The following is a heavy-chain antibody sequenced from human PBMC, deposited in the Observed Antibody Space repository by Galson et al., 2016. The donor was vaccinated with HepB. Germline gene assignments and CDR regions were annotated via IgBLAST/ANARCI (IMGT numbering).Heavy chain of an antibody. CDR3: ATSHGVRRPHTNFWSGYYAKYYFDY. D-gene: IGHD3-3*01. CDR2: ITSTGSAI. Sequence: SLRLSCAASGFTFSDYYMTWIRQAPGKGLEWVSYITSTGSAIYSADSVKGRFTISRDHAKNSLYLQVNSLRAEDTAVYYCATSHGVRRPHTNFWSGYYAKYYFDYWGQGTLVTVSS. V-gene: IGHV3-11*01. CDR1: GFTFSDYY. J-gene: IGHJ4*02.